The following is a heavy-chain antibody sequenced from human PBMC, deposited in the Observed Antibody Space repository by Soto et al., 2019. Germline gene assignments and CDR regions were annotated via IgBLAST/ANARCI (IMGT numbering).Heavy chain of an antibody. CDR2: ISWNSGSI. CDR3: AKGRREDIVVVPAAIVAAEYFQH. Sequence: LRLSCAASGFTFDDYAMHWVRQAPGKGLEWVSGISWNSGSIGYADSVKGRFTISRDNAKNSLYLQMNSLRAEDTALYYCAKGRREDIVVVPAAIVAAEYFQHWGQGTLVTVS. J-gene: IGHJ1*01. CDR1: GFTFDDYA. D-gene: IGHD2-2*02. V-gene: IGHV3-9*01.